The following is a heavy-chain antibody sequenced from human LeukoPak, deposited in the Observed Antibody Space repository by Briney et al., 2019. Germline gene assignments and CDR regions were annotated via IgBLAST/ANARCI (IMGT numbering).Heavy chain of an antibody. Sequence: SETPSLTCTVSGGSISSSSYYWGWIRQPPGKGLEWIGSIYYSGSTYYNPSLKSRVTISVDTSKNQFSLRLTSVTAADTAVYFCATLVSTRYYFDYWGQGTLVTVSS. CDR2: IYYSGST. J-gene: IGHJ4*02. D-gene: IGHD5/OR15-5a*01. V-gene: IGHV4-39*07. CDR3: ATLVSTRYYFDY. CDR1: GGSISSSSYY.